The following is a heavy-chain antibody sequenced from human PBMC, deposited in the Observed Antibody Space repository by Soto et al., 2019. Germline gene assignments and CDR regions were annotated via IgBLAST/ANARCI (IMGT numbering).Heavy chain of an antibody. CDR2: IFYTGST. Sequence: QVQLQESGPGLVKPSETLSLNCTVSGGYISSYYWTWIRQPPGKGLEWIGYIFYTGSTTYNPSLKSRVTMSIDTYKNQFSLKLSSVTAADTAVYYCARAFGSTMPSLIWGQGRLVTVSS. J-gene: IGHJ4*02. V-gene: IGHV4-59*01. CDR3: ARAFGSTMPSLI. D-gene: IGHD2-2*01. CDR1: GGYISSYY.